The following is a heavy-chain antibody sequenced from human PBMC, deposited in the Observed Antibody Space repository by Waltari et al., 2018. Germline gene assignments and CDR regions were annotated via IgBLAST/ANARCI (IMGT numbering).Heavy chain of an antibody. Sequence: QVQLVQSGAEVKKPGSSVKVSCKASGGTFSSYAISRVRQAPGQGLEWMGGIIPILGIANYAQKFQGRVTITADKSTSTAYMELSSLRSEDTAVYYCARTRLVQGVILYYFDYWGQGTLVTVSS. CDR3: ARTRLVQGVILYYFDY. V-gene: IGHV1-69*10. D-gene: IGHD3-10*01. CDR1: GGTFSSYA. CDR2: IIPILGIA. J-gene: IGHJ4*02.